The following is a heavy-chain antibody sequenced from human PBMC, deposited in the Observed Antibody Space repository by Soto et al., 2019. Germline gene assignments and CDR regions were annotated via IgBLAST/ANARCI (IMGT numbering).Heavy chain of an antibody. CDR2: TSYDGSNK. V-gene: IGHV3-30*04. D-gene: IGHD6-13*01. J-gene: IGHJ4*02. CDR3: ARDRSIAAADPFDY. Sequence: PVGSLRLSCAASGFTFSSYAIHWVRQAPGKGLEWVTVTSYDGSNKYYADSVRGRFTISRDNSKNTLYLQMNSLRAEDTAVYYCARDRSIAAADPFDYWGQGTLVTVSS. CDR1: GFTFSSYA.